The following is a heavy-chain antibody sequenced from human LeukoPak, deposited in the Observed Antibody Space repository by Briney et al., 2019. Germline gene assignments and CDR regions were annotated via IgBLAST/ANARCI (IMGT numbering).Heavy chain of an antibody. CDR3: ARAAEGITMVRGVIDYMDV. V-gene: IGHV1-2*02. D-gene: IGHD3-10*01. Sequence: ASVKVSCKASGYTFTGYYMHWVRQAPGQGLEWMGWINPNSGDTNYAQKFQGRVTMTRDTSISTAYMELSRLRSDDTAVYYCARAAEGITMVRGVIDYMDVWGKGTTVTVSS. CDR1: GYTFTGYY. J-gene: IGHJ6*03. CDR2: INPNSGDT.